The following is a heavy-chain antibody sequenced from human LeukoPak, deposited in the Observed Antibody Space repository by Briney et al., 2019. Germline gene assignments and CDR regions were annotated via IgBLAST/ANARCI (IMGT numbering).Heavy chain of an antibody. Sequence: GASVTVSFKVSGYTLTELSMHWVRQAPGKGLEWMGGFDPEDGETIYAQKFQGRVTMTEDTSTDTAYMELSSLRSEDTAVYYCATMTARITMIVVVPYFDYWGQGTLVTVSS. CDR1: GYTLTELS. CDR2: FDPEDGET. J-gene: IGHJ4*02. CDR3: ATMTARITMIVVVPYFDY. D-gene: IGHD3-22*01. V-gene: IGHV1-24*01.